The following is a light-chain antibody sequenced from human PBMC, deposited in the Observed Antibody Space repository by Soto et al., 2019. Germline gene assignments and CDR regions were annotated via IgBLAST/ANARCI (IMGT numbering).Light chain of an antibody. Sequence: QSVLTQPRSVSGSPGQSVTISCTGTSNKVGDYKYVSWYQQHPGEAPKVMIYDVSKRPSGVPDRFSGSKSGKTASMTISGLQAEDEADYYCCSYAGSYVFGTGTKLTVL. CDR3: CSYAGSYV. V-gene: IGLV2-11*01. CDR1: SNKVGDYKY. J-gene: IGLJ1*01. CDR2: DVS.